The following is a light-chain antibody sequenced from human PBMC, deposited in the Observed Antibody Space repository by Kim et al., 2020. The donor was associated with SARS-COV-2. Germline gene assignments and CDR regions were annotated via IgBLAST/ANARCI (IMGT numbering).Light chain of an antibody. J-gene: IGKJ1*01. CDR3: MQGSHGPPT. CDR1: QSLEYSDGNTS. CDR2: NVS. V-gene: IGKV2-30*01. Sequence: PASMSCRSSQSLEYSDGNTSLPWFDERPRQSPPRLVCNVSSRDSGVPDRLSGRGSDTDFTLKISRVEGEDVRIYYYMQGSHGPPTFGQGTKV.